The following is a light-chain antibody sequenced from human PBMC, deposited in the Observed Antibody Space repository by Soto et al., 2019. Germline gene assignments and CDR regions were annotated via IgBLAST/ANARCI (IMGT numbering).Light chain of an antibody. CDR1: QSVSSSY. V-gene: IGKV3-15*01. CDR2: GAS. CDR3: QQYNNWPPWT. Sequence: IGLTQSAGTLSLSPGERATLSCRASQSVSSSYLAWYQQKPGQAPRLLIYGASTRATGIPARFSGSGSGTEFTLTISSLQSEDFAVYYCQQYNNWPPWTFGQGTKVDIK. J-gene: IGKJ1*01.